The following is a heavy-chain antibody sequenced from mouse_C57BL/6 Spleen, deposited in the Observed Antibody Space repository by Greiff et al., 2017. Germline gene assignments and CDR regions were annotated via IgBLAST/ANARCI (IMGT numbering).Heavy chain of an antibody. J-gene: IGHJ4*01. D-gene: IGHD1-2*01. Sequence: VQLQQPGAELVKPGASVKLSCKASGYTFTSYWMHWVKQRPGQGLEWIGMIHPNSGSTNYNEKFKSKATLTVDKSSSTAYMQLSSLTSEDSAVYYCARSSLLRQEYYAMDYWGQGTSVTVSS. V-gene: IGHV1-64*01. CDR2: IHPNSGST. CDR3: ARSSLLRQEYYAMDY. CDR1: GYTFTSYW.